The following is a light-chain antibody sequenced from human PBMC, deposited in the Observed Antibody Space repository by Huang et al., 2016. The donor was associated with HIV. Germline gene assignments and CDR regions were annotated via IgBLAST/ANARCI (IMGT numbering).Light chain of an antibody. CDR3: HQRSNWPQT. CDR1: QSVDRY. Sequence: EIVLTQSPATLSLSPGERATLSCSASQSVDRYLAWYQHKPGQAPRLLIHDASNRATGIPARCMGSGSETDFTLTISSLEPEDFAVYYCHQRSNWPQTFGQGTKVEIK. CDR2: DAS. V-gene: IGKV3-11*01. J-gene: IGKJ2*01.